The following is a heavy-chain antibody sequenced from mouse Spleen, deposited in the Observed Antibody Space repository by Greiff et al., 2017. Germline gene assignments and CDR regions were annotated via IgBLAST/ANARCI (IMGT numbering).Heavy chain of an antibody. CDR1: GYTFTDYN. V-gene: IGHV1-18*01. D-gene: IGHD4-1*01. J-gene: IGHJ1*01. Sequence: VQLQQSGPELVKPGASVKIPCKASGYTFTDYNMDWVKQSHGKSLEWIGDINPNNGGTIYNQKFKGKATLTVDKSSSTAYMELRSLTSEDTAVYYCARKLGRVDWYFDVWGAGTTVTVSS. CDR3: ARKLGRVDWYFDV. CDR2: INPNNGGT.